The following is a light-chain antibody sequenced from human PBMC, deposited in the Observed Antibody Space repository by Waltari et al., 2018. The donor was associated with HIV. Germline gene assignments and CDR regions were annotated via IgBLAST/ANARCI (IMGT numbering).Light chain of an antibody. CDR3: STWDGSLGAYV. CDR2: RNY. V-gene: IGLV1-47*01. CDR1: WSDLECNY. J-gene: IGLJ3*02. Sequence: QSVLTQPPSVSGTPGQNVTISCSGSWSDLECNYVYLYKLTPGTNSKLLIYRNYLRPSGVPDRFSASKSGASASLAVSGLRSDDEADYYCSTWDGSLGAYVFGGGTKLTVL.